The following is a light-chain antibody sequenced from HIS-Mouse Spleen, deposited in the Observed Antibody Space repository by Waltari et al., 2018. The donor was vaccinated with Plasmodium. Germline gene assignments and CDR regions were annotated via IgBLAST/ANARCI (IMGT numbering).Light chain of an antibody. CDR1: SSDVGCSNY. CDR2: DVS. Sequence: QSALTQPRSVSGSPGQSVTIPCTRTSSDVGCSNYVSWYQQHPGKAPKLMIYDVSNRPSGVSNRFSGSKSGNTASLTISGLQAEDEADYYCSSYTSSSTLYVVFGGGTKLTVL. V-gene: IGLV2-14*01. CDR3: SSYTSSSTLYVV. J-gene: IGLJ2*01.